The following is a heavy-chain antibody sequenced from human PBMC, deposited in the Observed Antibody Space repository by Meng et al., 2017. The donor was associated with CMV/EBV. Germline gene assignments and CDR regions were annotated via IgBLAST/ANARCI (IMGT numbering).Heavy chain of an antibody. D-gene: IGHD3-3*01. V-gene: IGHV1-46*01. CDR1: GYTFTRYY. J-gene: IGHJ5*02. CDR3: ARDFFSLEWLQYPPAPNWFDP. CDR2: INPSGGST. Sequence: ASVKVSCKASGYTFTRYYMHWVRQAPGQGLEWMGIINPSGGSTSYAQKFQGRVTTTRDTSTSTVYMELSSLRSEDTAVYYCARDFFSLEWLQYPPAPNWFDPWGQGTLVTVSS.